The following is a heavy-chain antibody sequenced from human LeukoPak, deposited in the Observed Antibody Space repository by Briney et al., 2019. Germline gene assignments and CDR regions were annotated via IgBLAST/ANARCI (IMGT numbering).Heavy chain of an antibody. Sequence: VASVKVSCKASGYTFTGYYMHWVRQAPGQGLEWMGWINPNSGGTNYAQKFQGRVTMTRDTSISTAYMELSSLRSEDTAVYYCAIGQVVVIRYWGQGTLVTVSS. CDR2: INPNSGGT. J-gene: IGHJ4*02. D-gene: IGHD3-22*01. CDR1: GYTFTGYY. V-gene: IGHV1-2*02. CDR3: AIGQVVVIRY.